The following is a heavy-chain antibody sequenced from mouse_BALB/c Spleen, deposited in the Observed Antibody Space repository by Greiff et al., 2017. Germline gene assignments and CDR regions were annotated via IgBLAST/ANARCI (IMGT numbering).Heavy chain of an antibody. J-gene: IGHJ1*01. Sequence: EVKLVESGGGLVQPGGSLRLSCATSGFTFTDYYMSWVRQPPGKALEWLGFIRNKANGYTTEYSASVKGRFTISRDNSQSILYLQMNTLRAEDSATYYCAREGGTTATFYWYFDVWGAGTTVTVSS. V-gene: IGHV7-3*02. CDR3: AREGGTTATFYWYFDV. CDR2: IRNKANGYTT. CDR1: GFTFTDYY. D-gene: IGHD1-2*01.